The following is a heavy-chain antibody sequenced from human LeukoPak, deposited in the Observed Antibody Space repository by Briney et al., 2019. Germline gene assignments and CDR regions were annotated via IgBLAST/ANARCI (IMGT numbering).Heavy chain of an antibody. D-gene: IGHD1-1*01. CDR3: ARDWNRYAY. CDR1: GFTVSSNS. J-gene: IGHJ4*02. Sequence: PGGSLRLSCTVSGFTVSSNSMSWVRQAPGKGLEWVSFIYSGGNTHYSDSVKGRFTISRDNSKNTLYLQMNSLRAEDTAVYYCARDWNRYAYWGQGTLVTVSS. V-gene: IGHV3-53*01. CDR2: IYSGGNT.